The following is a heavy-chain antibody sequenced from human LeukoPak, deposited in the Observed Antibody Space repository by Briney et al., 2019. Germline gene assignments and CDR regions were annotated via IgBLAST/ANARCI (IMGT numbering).Heavy chain of an antibody. V-gene: IGHV4-34*01. Sequence: SETLSLTCAVYGGSFSGYYWSWIRQPPGKGLEWIGEINDSGSTNYNPSLKSRVTISVDTSKNQFSLKLSSVTAADTAVYYCARGTRGGYCSGGSCYKNYYYHYYMDVWGKGTTVTVSS. CDR3: ARGTRGGYCSGGSCYKNYYYHYYMDV. CDR2: INDSGST. CDR1: GGSFSGYY. J-gene: IGHJ6*03. D-gene: IGHD2-15*01.